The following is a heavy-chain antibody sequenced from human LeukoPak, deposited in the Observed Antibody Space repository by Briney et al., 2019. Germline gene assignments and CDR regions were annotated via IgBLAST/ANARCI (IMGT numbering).Heavy chain of an antibody. CDR3: AKDRRGVA. CDR1: GFTFKLYW. J-gene: IGHJ5*02. Sequence: GGSLRLSCAASGFTFKLYWMHWVRQVPGKAPVWVSRINDDGSDTRYADSVKGRFTISRDNSKNTLYLQMNSLRAEDTAVYYCAKDRRGVAWGQGTLVTVSS. D-gene: IGHD3-10*01. CDR2: INDDGSDT. V-gene: IGHV3-74*01.